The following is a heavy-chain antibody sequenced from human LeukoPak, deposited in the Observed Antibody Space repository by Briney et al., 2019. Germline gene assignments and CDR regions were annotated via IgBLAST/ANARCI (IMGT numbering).Heavy chain of an antibody. Sequence: SETLSLTCAVYGESFSGYFWNWIRQPPGKGLEWIGEINDSGSTNYNPSLKSRLTMSVDTSKNQFSLRLNSMTAADTAVYYCARGSRFWLGNFFRQPLFFDYWGPGNLATVSS. D-gene: IGHD6-19*01. CDR1: GESFSGYF. J-gene: IGHJ4*02. CDR2: INDSGST. V-gene: IGHV4-34*01. CDR3: ARGSRFWLGNFFRQPLFFDY.